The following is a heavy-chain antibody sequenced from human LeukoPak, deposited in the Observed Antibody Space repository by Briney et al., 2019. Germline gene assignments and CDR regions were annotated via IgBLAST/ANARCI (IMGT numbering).Heavy chain of an antibody. CDR2: LYYNGAT. CDR3: ASLRSSGSGSFPTD. Sequence: PSETLSLTCTVSGGSINNGGYYWGWMRQPPGEGREWIGSLYYNGATYYNPTLRSRVTMSVDTSKNQFSLKLTSVTAADTAVYYCASLRSSGSGSFPTDWGQGILVTVSS. V-gene: IGHV4-39*01. D-gene: IGHD3-10*01. CDR1: GGSINNGGYY. J-gene: IGHJ4*02.